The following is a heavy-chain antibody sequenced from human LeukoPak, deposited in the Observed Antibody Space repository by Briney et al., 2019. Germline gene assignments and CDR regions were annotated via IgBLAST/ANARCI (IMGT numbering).Heavy chain of an antibody. Sequence: PSETLSLTCTVSGGSISSYYWSWIRQPPGKGLEWIGYIYYSGSTNYNPSLKSRVTISVDTSKNQFSLKLSSVTAADTAVYYCARMRASSGNYYYYYGMDVWGQGTTVTVSS. V-gene: IGHV4-59*01. CDR3: ARMRASSGNYYYYYGMDV. J-gene: IGHJ6*02. D-gene: IGHD6-19*01. CDR1: GGSISSYY. CDR2: IYYSGST.